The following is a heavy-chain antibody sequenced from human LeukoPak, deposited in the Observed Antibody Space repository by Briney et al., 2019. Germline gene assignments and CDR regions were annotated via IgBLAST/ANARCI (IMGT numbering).Heavy chain of an antibody. V-gene: IGHV4-59*01. Sequence: SETLSLTCTVSGGSISNYYWSWIRQPPGKGLEWIGYIYYSGSTNYNPSLKSRVTISVDTSKNQFSLKLSSVTAADTAVYYCASRLGRNYYGMDVWGQGTTVTVSS. D-gene: IGHD7-27*01. CDR1: GGSISNYY. J-gene: IGHJ6*02. CDR3: ASRLGRNYYGMDV. CDR2: IYYSGST.